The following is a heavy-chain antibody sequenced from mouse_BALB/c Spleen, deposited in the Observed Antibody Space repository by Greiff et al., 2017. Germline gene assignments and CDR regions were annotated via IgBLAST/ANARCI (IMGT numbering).Heavy chain of an antibody. V-gene: IGHV1-9*01. CDR1: GYTFSSYW. CDR3: ARGEGYYGGSSGAGYFDV. D-gene: IGHD1-1*01. CDR2: ILPGSGST. Sequence: QVQLQQSGAELMKPGASVKISCKATGYTFSSYWIEWVKQRPGHGLEWIGEILPGSGSTNYNEKFKGKATFTADTSSNTAYMQLSSLTSEDSAVYYCARGEGYYGGSSGAGYFDVWGAGTTVTVSS. J-gene: IGHJ1*01.